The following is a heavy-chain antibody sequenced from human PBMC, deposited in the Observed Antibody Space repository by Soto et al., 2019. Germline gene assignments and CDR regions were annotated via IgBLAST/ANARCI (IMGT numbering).Heavy chain of an antibody. CDR1: SGSISSSNW. Sequence: QVQLQESGPGLVKPSGTLSLTCTVSSGSISSSNWWSWVRQPPGKGLEWIGEIYHTGSTNYNPSLNSGVTVSADKSQNQCSLKLSSVTAADTALYFCATVTRTNNWFGPWGQGTLVTVSS. D-gene: IGHD4-17*01. CDR3: ATVTRTNNWFGP. V-gene: IGHV4-4*02. CDR2: IYHTGST. J-gene: IGHJ5*02.